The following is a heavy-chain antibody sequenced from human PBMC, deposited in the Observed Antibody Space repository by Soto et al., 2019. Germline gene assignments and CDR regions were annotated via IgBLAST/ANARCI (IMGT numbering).Heavy chain of an antibody. CDR1: GFTFSSYG. CDR2: ISYDGSNK. D-gene: IGHD6-19*01. J-gene: IGHJ4*02. V-gene: IGHV3-30*18. Sequence: QVQLVESGGGVVQPGRSLRLSCAASGFTFSSYGMHWVRQAPGKGLEWVAVISYDGSNKYYADSVKGRFTISRDNSKNTVYLQMNSLRAEDTAVYYCAKDGGGRAVAVCYFDYWGQGTLVTVSS. CDR3: AKDGGGRAVAVCYFDY.